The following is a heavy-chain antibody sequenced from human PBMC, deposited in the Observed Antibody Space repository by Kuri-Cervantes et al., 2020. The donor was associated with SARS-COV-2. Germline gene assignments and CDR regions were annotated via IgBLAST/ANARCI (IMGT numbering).Heavy chain of an antibody. CDR1: GDSFDYRF. D-gene: IGHD5-24*01. J-gene: IGHJ3*02. CDR2: ITPFNGNT. Sequence: SLKVSCKASGDSFDYRFLHWVRQAPGQPLEWMGWITPFNGNTNYAQRFQDRVTITRDRSMSTAYMELSSLRSDDTAMYYCARSGPGAISREDGACDIWGQGTMVTVSS. CDR3: ARSGPGAISREDGACDI. V-gene: IGHV1-45*01.